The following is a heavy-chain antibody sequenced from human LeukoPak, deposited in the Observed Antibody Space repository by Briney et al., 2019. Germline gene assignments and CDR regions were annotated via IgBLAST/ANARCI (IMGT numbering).Heavy chain of an antibody. CDR1: GFTFSSYS. D-gene: IGHD3-10*02. CDR3: AELGITMIGGV. Sequence: GGSLRLSCAASGFTFSSYSMNWVRQAPGKGLEWVSYISSSGSTIYYADSVKGRFTISRDNAKNSLYLQMNSLRAEDTAVYYCAELGITMIGGVWGKGTTVTTSS. V-gene: IGHV3-48*04. CDR2: ISSSGSTI. J-gene: IGHJ6*04.